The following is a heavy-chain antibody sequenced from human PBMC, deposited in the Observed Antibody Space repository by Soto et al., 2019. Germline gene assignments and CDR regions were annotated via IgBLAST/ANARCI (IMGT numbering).Heavy chain of an antibody. V-gene: IGHV3-23*01. CDR3: ARCVSNWWTYYFDF. J-gene: IGHJ4*02. D-gene: IGHD6-13*01. CDR2: ISGSGGST. Sequence: PGGSLRLSCAASGFTFSSYAMSWVRQAPGKGLEWVSAISGSGGSTYYADSVKGRFTISRDNSKNTLYLQMNSLRAEDTAVYYCARCVSNWWTYYFDFWGQGTLVTVSS. CDR1: GFTFSSYA.